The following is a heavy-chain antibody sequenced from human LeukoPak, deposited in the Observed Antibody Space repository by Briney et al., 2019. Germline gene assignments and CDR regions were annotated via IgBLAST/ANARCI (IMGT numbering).Heavy chain of an antibody. J-gene: IGHJ4*02. V-gene: IGHV3-23*01. CDR3: ANLRGYSGYDNY. CDR1: GFTFSSYA. D-gene: IGHD5-12*01. CDR2: ISGSGGST. Sequence: GGSLRLSCAASGFTFSSYAMSWVRQAPGKGLEWVSAISGSGGSTYYADSVKGRFTISRDNSKNTLYLQMNSLRAEDTALYYCANLRGYSGYDNYWGQGTLVTVSS.